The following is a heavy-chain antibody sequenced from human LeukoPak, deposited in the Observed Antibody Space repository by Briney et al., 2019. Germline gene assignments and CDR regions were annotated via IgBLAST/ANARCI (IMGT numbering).Heavy chain of an antibody. D-gene: IGHD6-6*01. CDR2: ISSSGSTI. CDR3: ARSFGAARPDYYYYMDV. V-gene: IGHV3-11*04. Sequence: PGGSLRLSCAASGFTFSDYYMSWIRQAPGKGLEWVSYISSSGSTIYYADSVKGRFTISRDNAKKSLYLQMNSLRAEDTDVYYCARSFGAARPDYYYYMDVWGKGTTVTVSS. J-gene: IGHJ6*03. CDR1: GFTFSDYY.